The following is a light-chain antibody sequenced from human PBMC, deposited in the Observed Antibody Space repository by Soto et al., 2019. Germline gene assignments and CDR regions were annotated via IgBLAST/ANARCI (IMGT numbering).Light chain of an antibody. CDR1: SSNIGAGFD. J-gene: IGLJ1*01. CDR2: SNT. Sequence: QAVVTQPPSVSGAPGQTVTISCTGSSSNIGAGFDVHWYQQVPGTAPKLVLYSNTARLSGGPDRFFGSRSGSSGSLAISELQPEDEANYYCQSYDSGVTGSVFGTGTKLTVL. CDR3: QSYDSGVTGSV. V-gene: IGLV1-40*01.